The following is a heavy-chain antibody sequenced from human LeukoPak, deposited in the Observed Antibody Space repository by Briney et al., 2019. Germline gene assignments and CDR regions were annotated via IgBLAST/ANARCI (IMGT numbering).Heavy chain of an antibody. CDR2: IGVSGNT. CDR3: AKAPVTTCSGAYCYPFDY. V-gene: IGHV3-23*01. J-gene: IGHJ4*02. CDR1: GFTLSSYA. Sequence: GGSLRLSCAAFGFTLSSYAMSWVRQAPGKGLEWVSAIGVSGNTYHADSVKGRFTISRDSSKNTLYLQMNRLRAEDAAVYYCAKAPVTTCSGAYCYPFDYWGQGTLVTVSS. D-gene: IGHD2-21*01.